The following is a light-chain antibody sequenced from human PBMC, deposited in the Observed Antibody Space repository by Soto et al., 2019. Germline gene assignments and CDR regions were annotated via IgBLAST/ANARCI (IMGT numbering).Light chain of an antibody. CDR3: QQGYSTPYT. J-gene: IGKJ2*01. CDR2: AAS. CDR1: QSASNF. V-gene: IGKV1-39*01. Sequence: DIQMTQSPSSLSASVGDRVTITCRASQSASNFLNWYQQKPGKAPELLIYAASSLQSGVPSRFSGNGSGTDFTLAFSSLQPEDFATYYCQQGYSTPYTFGQGTKLEIK.